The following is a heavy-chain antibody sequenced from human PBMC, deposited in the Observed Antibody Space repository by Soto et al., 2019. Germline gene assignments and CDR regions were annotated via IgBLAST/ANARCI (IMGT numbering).Heavy chain of an antibody. V-gene: IGHV3-66*01. Sequence: EVQLVESGGGLVQRGGSLRLSCAASGITIYNNYMSWVRQAPGKGLEWVSVIHSGGSTSYADSVKGRFTISRDGSKNTVYLQMNSLRAEDTAVYYCARDVGVWCRWTKVTVSP. CDR2: IHSGGST. CDR1: GITIYNNY. J-gene: IGHJ6*04. CDR3: ARDVGV.